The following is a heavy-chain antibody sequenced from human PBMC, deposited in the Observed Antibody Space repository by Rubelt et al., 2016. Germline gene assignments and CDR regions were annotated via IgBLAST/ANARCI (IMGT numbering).Heavy chain of an antibody. J-gene: IGHJ4*02. D-gene: IGHD1-7*01. V-gene: IGHV3-74*02. CDR2: ISPDGSST. CDR3: ASYNWNYPLDY. Sequence: EVQLVEFGGGLVQPGGSLRLSCAASGFTFSSYSMNWVRQAPGKGLEWVSRISPDGSSTAYADSVKGRFTISRDNAKNTLYMQMNSLRAEDTAVYYCASYNWNYPLDYWGQGTQVTVSS. CDR1: GFTFSSYS.